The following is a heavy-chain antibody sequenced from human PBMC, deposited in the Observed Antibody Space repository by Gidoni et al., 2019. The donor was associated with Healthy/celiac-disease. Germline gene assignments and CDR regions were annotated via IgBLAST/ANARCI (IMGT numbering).Heavy chain of an antibody. CDR2: ISAYNGNT. CDR1: GYTITSYG. Sequence: QVQLVQSGAEVKKPGASVKVSCKASGYTITSYGISWVRQAPGQGLEWMGWISAYNGNTNYAQKLQGRVTMTTDTSTSTAYMELRSLRSDDTAVYYCARDVSRSTSGWYSYFDYWGQGTLVTVSS. CDR3: ARDVSRSTSGWYSYFDY. D-gene: IGHD6-19*01. J-gene: IGHJ4*02. V-gene: IGHV1-18*04.